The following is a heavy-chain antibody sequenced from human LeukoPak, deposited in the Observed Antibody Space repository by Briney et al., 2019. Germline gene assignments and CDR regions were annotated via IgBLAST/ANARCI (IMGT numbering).Heavy chain of an antibody. D-gene: IGHD6-13*01. CDR3: AKDQDSSSWYPLGDAFDI. J-gene: IGHJ3*02. Sequence: GGSLRLSCAASGFTFSSYSMNWVRQAPGKGLEWVSYISSSSSTIYYADSVKGRFTISRDNAKNSLYLQMNSLRAEDTAVYYCAKDQDSSSWYPLGDAFDIWGQGTMVTVSS. V-gene: IGHV3-48*04. CDR2: ISSSSSTI. CDR1: GFTFSSYS.